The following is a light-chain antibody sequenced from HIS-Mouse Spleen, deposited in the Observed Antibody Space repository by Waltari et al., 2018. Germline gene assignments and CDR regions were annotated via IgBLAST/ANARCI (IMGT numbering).Light chain of an antibody. J-gene: IGKJ4*01. V-gene: IGKV4-1*01. CDR2: WAS. CDR1: QSVLYSSNNKNY. Sequence: DIVMTQSPDSLAVSLGERATINCKSSQSVLYSSNNKNYLAWYQQKPGKPPKLLIYWASTRESGVPDQFSGSGSGTDFTLTISSLQAEDVAVYYCQRYYSTPPTFGGGTKVEIK. CDR3: QRYYSTPPT.